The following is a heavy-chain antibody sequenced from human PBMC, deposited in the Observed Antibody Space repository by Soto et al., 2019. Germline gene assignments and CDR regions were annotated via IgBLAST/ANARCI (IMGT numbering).Heavy chain of an antibody. D-gene: IGHD3-9*01. J-gene: IGHJ4*02. V-gene: IGHV3-23*01. Sequence: VHLLQSGGDLVQPGGSLRLSCAASGFTFSGYAMSWVRQAPGKGLEWVSGISNSGGSTFYSDSVKGRFTISRDNSENTLYLQMNSLKDEDTAVYYCARVTTFYDILTSSYALNYFDYWGQGTRVTVSS. CDR1: GFTFSGYA. CDR3: ARVTTFYDILTSSYALNYFDY. CDR2: ISNSGGST.